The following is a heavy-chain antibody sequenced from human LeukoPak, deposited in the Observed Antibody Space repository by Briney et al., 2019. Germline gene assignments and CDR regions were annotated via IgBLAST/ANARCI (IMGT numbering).Heavy chain of an antibody. CDR3: ARGGWSLDF. V-gene: IGHV4-59*11. J-gene: IGHJ2*01. CDR1: GGSITGPY. CDR2: VYSSGST. Sequence: RPSETLSLTCTVSGGSITGPYWSWIRQPPGKGLEWIGYVYSSGSTDYNPPLKSRVTISVDTSKNQFSLKLSSVTAADTAVYFCARGGWSLDFWGRGTLVAVSS.